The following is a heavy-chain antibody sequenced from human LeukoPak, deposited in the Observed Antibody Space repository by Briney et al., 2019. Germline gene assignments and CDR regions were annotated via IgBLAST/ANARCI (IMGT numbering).Heavy chain of an antibody. J-gene: IGHJ4*02. D-gene: IGHD3-3*01. V-gene: IGHV3-33*01. CDR2: IWYDESNK. Sequence: GRSLRLSCAASGFSFSIYGMHWVRQAPGKGLEWVALIWYDESNKYYADSVKGRFTISRDNSKNTLSLQMNSLRAEDTAVYYCARELPPLEKYYFDYWGQGTLVTVSS. CDR3: ARELPPLEKYYFDY. CDR1: GFSFSIYG.